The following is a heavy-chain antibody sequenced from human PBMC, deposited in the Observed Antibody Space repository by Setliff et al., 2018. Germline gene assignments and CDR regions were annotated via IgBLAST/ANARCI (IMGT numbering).Heavy chain of an antibody. J-gene: IGHJ4*02. D-gene: IGHD2-21*01. CDR3: TTDPRDYYFDY. V-gene: IGHV3-15*01. CDR2: IKRKTDGGTT. CDR1: GYTSSSYA. Sequence: GGSLRLSCAASGYTSSSYAMTWVRQAPGKGLEWVGHIKRKTDGGTTDYAAPVKGRFTISIDDAKTTLYLQMNSLKTEDTAVYYCTTDPRDYYFDYWGQGTLVTVSS.